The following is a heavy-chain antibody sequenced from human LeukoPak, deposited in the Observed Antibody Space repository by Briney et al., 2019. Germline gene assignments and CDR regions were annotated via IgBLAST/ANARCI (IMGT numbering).Heavy chain of an antibody. V-gene: IGHV1-18*01. Sequence: ASVKVSCKASGYTFTSYGISWVRQAPGQGLEWMGWISAYNGNTNYAQKLQGRVTMTADTSTSTAHMELRSLRSDDTAVYYCARDSRRGYSGYDRDYWGQGTLVTVSS. CDR1: GYTFTSYG. D-gene: IGHD5-12*01. CDR2: ISAYNGNT. J-gene: IGHJ4*02. CDR3: ARDSRRGYSGYDRDY.